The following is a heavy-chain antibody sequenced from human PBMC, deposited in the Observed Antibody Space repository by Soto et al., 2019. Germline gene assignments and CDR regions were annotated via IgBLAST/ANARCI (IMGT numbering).Heavy chain of an antibody. J-gene: IGHJ3*02. CDR3: ATVLPRVVVITPGAFDI. D-gene: IGHD3-22*01. Sequence: AASVKVSCKVSGYTLTELSMHWVQQAPGKGLEWMGGFDPEDGETIYAQKFQGRVTMTEETSADTAYMELSSLRSEDTAVYYCATVLPRVVVITPGAFDIWGQGTMVTVSS. CDR1: GYTLTELS. V-gene: IGHV1-24*01. CDR2: FDPEDGET.